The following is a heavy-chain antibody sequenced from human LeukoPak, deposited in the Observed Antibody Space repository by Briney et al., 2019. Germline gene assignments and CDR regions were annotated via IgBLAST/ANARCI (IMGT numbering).Heavy chain of an antibody. V-gene: IGHV3-53*01. Sequence: GGSLRLSCAASGFTVSSNYMSWVRQAPGKGLEWVSVIYSGGSTYYADSVKGRFTISRDNSKNTLYLQMNSLRAEDTAVYYCAICAGYSSGWYYFDYWGQGTLVTVSS. CDR3: AICAGYSSGWYYFDY. J-gene: IGHJ4*02. CDR2: IYSGGST. D-gene: IGHD6-19*01. CDR1: GFTVSSNY.